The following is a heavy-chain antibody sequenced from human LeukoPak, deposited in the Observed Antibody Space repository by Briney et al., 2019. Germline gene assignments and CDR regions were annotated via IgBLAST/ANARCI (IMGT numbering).Heavy chain of an antibody. Sequence: SETLSLTCAVSGGSLSGYYWTWIRQPPGKGLEWIGEINHSGSTNYNPSLKSRVTISVDTSRKQFFLRLSSVTAADTAMYYCARDGRGTLDYWGQGTLVTVSS. V-gene: IGHV4-34*01. J-gene: IGHJ4*02. CDR2: INHSGST. CDR1: GGSLSGYY. CDR3: ARDGRGTLDY. D-gene: IGHD1-26*01.